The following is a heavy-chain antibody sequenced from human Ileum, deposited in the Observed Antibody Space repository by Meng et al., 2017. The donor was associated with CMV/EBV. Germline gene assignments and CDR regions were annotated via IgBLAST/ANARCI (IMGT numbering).Heavy chain of an antibody. J-gene: IGHJ5*02. CDR2: IHPTGTT. CDR3: ARAAARGVPVDL. V-gene: IGHV4-4*07. Sequence: LRESGPSLLQPSETLSLPGTVTGGSLTSYSWTWIRPPAGKGLEWIGRIHPTGTTDDNPSLRSRVSMSLDKSKNQFSLKLTSVTAADTAVYYCARAAARGVPVDLWGQGTLVTVSS. CDR1: GGSLTSYS. D-gene: IGHD3-10*01.